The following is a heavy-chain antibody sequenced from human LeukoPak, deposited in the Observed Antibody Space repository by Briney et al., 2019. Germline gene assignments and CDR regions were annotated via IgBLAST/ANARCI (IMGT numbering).Heavy chain of an antibody. CDR1: GLTLSSHW. D-gene: IGHD3-16*01. CDR3: AKWGAAFDY. Sequence: GGCLRLACAASGLTLSSHWVSSVRQAPGKGVEGVANIKQGGGEQYYVDSVKGRFTSSRDNAKNSPYLQMNGLRAEDTAVYCGAKWGAAFDYGGQGTLVTVSS. CDR2: IKQGGGEQ. J-gene: IGHJ4*02. V-gene: IGHV3-7*01.